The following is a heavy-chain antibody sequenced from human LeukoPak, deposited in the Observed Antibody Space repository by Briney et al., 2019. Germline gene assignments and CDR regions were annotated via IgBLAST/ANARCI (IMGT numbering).Heavy chain of an antibody. CDR1: GFTFSSYA. CDR2: ISYDGSNK. D-gene: IGHD3-22*01. V-gene: IGHV3-30-3*01. Sequence: PGRSLRLSCAASGFTFSSYAMHWVRQAPGKGLEWVAVISYDGSNKYYADSVKGRFTISRDNSKNTLYLQMNSLRAEDTAVYYCARSGYDSSGYYSDYWGQGTLGTVSS. J-gene: IGHJ4*02. CDR3: ARSGYDSSGYYSDY.